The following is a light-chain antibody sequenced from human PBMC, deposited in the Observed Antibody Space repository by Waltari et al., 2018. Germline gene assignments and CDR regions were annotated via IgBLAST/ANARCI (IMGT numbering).Light chain of an antibody. Sequence: DIQMTQSPSTLSASVGDRVTITCRASQSISSWLAWYQQKPGKAPKLLIYKASSLESGVPSRVSGSGSGTEFTLTISSLQPDDFATYYCQQYNSPPWTFGQGTKVEIK. V-gene: IGKV1-5*03. J-gene: IGKJ1*01. CDR3: QQYNSPPWT. CDR1: QSISSW. CDR2: KAS.